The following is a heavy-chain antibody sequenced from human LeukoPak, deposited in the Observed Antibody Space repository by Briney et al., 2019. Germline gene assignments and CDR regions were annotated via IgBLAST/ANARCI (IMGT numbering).Heavy chain of an antibody. Sequence: GGSLRLSCAAAGFTFSNYWMSWVRQAPGKGLEWVSGISGSGGSTYYADSVKGRFTISRDNSKNTLFLHMNSLRAEDTAVYYCAKEDQITIFGINYYGMDVWGQGTTVTVSS. V-gene: IGHV3-23*01. CDR1: GFTFSNYW. CDR2: ISGSGGST. CDR3: AKEDQITIFGINYYGMDV. D-gene: IGHD3-3*01. J-gene: IGHJ6*02.